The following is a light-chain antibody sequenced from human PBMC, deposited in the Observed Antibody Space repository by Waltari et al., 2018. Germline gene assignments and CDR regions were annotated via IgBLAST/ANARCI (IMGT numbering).Light chain of an antibody. Sequence: SYVLTQPPSVSVAPGKTARITCGGNNIGSKSVHWYQQKPGQAPVLVIDSDSDRPSGIPERFSGSNSGNTATLSVSGVEAGDEAVYYCQVWDSSSVYVFGSGTKVTVL. V-gene: IGLV3-21*04. CDR1: NIGSKS. CDR3: QVWDSSSVYV. J-gene: IGLJ1*01. CDR2: SDS.